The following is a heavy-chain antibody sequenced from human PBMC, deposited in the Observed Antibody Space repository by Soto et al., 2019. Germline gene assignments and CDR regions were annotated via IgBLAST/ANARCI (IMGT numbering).Heavy chain of an antibody. CDR3: ARVADCSGGSCGDY. Sequence: QMQLVQSGAEVKKPGASVKVSCKASGYTFTSYDINWVRQATGQGLEWMGWMNPNSGNTGYAQKFQGRVTMTRNTSISTAYMELSSLRSEDTAVYYCARVADCSGGSCGDYWGQGTLVTVSS. CDR1: GYTFTSYD. V-gene: IGHV1-8*01. D-gene: IGHD2-15*01. J-gene: IGHJ4*02. CDR2: MNPNSGNT.